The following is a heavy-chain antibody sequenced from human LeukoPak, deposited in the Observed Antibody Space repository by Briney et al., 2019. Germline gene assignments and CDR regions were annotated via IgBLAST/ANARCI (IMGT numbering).Heavy chain of an antibody. CDR3: AKGEHYYDSSGYATPDY. V-gene: IGHV3-30*02. CDR2: IRYDGSNK. Sequence: GGSLRLSCAASGFTFSSYGMHWGRQAPGKGLEWVAFIRYDGSNKYYADSVKGRFTLSRDNSKNTLYLQMNSLRAEDTAVYYCAKGEHYYDSSGYATPDYWGQGTLVTVSS. D-gene: IGHD3-22*01. CDR1: GFTFSSYG. J-gene: IGHJ4*02.